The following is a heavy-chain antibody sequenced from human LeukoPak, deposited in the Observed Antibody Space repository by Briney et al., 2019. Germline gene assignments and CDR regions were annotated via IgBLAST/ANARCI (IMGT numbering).Heavy chain of an antibody. D-gene: IGHD4-17*01. J-gene: IGHJ3*02. CDR2: LYSTGTT. V-gene: IGHV4-38-2*02. Sequence: SETLSLTCTVSGDFISSSFFWIWLRQTPGNGLQWIGSLYSTGTTYSNPSLAGRVTMSIDSSKNQLSLKLRSVTAADTAVYYCATQWSVTNTRRFAIWGQGSRVTVSS. CDR3: ATQWSVTNTRRFAI. CDR1: GDFISSSFF.